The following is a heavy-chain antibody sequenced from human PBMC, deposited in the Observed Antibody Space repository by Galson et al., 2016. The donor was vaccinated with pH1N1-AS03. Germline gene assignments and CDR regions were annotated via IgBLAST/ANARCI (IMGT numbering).Heavy chain of an antibody. J-gene: IGHJ6*02. D-gene: IGHD4-17*01. CDR3: AKGMTKVTSIYGMDV. Sequence: SLRLSCAASGFSFSSYAMSWVRQAPGKGLEWISGISASGGSTNYVESVKGRFTISRDNSRNTLDLQMKSLRADDTAIYYCAKGMTKVTSIYGMDVWGQGTTVSVSS. CDR1: GFSFSSYA. CDR2: ISASGGST. V-gene: IGHV3-23*01.